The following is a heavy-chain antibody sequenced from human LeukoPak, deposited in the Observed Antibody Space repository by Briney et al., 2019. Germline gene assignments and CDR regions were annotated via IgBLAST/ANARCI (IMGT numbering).Heavy chain of an antibody. CDR2: ISPISGGT. Sequence: ASVKVSCKASGYTFTDYYLHWMRQAPGQGLEWLAWISPISGGTKYAQKFQGRVTLTRDTSISTAYMELSRLRSDDTAVYFCARGRDSGSRTSYFDYWGQGTLVTVSS. D-gene: IGHD1-26*01. V-gene: IGHV1-2*02. CDR1: GYTFTDYY. J-gene: IGHJ4*02. CDR3: ARGRDSGSRTSYFDY.